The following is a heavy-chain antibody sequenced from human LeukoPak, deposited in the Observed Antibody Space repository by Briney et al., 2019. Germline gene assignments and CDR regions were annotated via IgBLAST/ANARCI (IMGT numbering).Heavy chain of an antibody. Sequence: GGSLRLSCAASGFTYSDFAMRWVRQAPGKGLEWVSSISSIGDNTYYADSVKGRFTISRDNSKNTLYLQMNSLRAEDTAVYYCAKTLRRYGETDYWGQGTLVTVSS. CDR1: GFTYSDFA. CDR3: AKTLRRYGETDY. D-gene: IGHD4-17*01. CDR2: ISSIGDNT. V-gene: IGHV3-23*01. J-gene: IGHJ4*02.